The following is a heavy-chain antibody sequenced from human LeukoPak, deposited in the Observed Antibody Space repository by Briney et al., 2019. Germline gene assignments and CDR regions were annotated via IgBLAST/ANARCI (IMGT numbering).Heavy chain of an antibody. CDR2: IYYSGST. V-gene: IGHV4-39*01. CDR1: GASFSSSTYY. D-gene: IGHD6-13*01. CDR3: ARHAGGIVAAGTRPFDY. Sequence: PSETLSLTCTVSGASFSSSTYYWGWIRQPPGKGLEWIGSIYYSGSTYYNPSLKSRVTMSVDTSKNQFSLKLSSVTAADTAVYYCARHAGGIVAAGTRPFDYWGQGTLVTVSS. J-gene: IGHJ4*02.